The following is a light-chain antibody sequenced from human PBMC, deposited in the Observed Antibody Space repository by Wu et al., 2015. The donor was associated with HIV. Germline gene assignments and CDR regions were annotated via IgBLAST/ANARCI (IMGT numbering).Light chain of an antibody. Sequence: EIVLTQSPDTLSLSPGERATLSCRASQSVSSNYLAWYQKKSGQAPRLLIYAASSRATGIPDRFSGSESGTDFTLTISRLEPEDFAVYYCQHYSSSPTMYTFGQGTTWRSN. CDR2: AAS. V-gene: IGKV3-20*01. CDR3: QHYSSSPTMYT. CDR1: QSVSSNY. J-gene: IGKJ2*01.